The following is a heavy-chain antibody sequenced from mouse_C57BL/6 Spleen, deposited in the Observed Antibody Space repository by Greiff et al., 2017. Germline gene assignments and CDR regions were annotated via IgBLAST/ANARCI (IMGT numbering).Heavy chain of an antibody. D-gene: IGHD2-1*01. V-gene: IGHV1-18*01. CDR3: ARRRGGNYRDAMDY. Sequence: VQLQQSGPELVKPGASVKIPCKASGYTFTDYNMDWVKQSHGKSLEWIGDINPNNGGTIYNQKFKGKATLTVDKSSSTAYMELRSLTSEDTAVYYCARRRGGNYRDAMDYWGQGTSVTVSS. CDR2: INPNNGGT. CDR1: GYTFTDYN. J-gene: IGHJ4*01.